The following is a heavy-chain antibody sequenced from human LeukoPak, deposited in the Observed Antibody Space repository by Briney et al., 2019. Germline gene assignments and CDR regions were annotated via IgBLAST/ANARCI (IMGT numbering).Heavy chain of an antibody. D-gene: IGHD6-19*01. J-gene: IGHJ5*02. CDR2: INPNSGGT. Sequence: ASVKVSCKASGYTFTGYYMHWVRQAPGQGLEWMGWINPNSGGTNYAQKFQGRVTMTRDTSISTAYMELSRLRSDDTAVYYCAXXSLGGGSGWYGWFDPWGQGTLVTVSS. V-gene: IGHV1-2*02. CDR1: GYTFTGYY. CDR3: AXXSLGGGSGWYGWFDP.